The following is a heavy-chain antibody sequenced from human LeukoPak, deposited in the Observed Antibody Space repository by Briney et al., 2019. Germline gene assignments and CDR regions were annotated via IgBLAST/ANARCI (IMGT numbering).Heavy chain of an antibody. CDR1: GFTFSSYG. D-gene: IGHD3-22*01. CDR2: IRYDGSNK. Sequence: GGSLRLSCAASGFTFSSYGMHWVRQAPGKGLEWVAFIRYDGSNKYYADSVKGRFTISRDNSENTLYLQMNSLRAEDTAVYYCAKRVHYDSSAAYFDYWGQGTLVTVSS. V-gene: IGHV3-30*02. CDR3: AKRVHYDSSAAYFDY. J-gene: IGHJ4*02.